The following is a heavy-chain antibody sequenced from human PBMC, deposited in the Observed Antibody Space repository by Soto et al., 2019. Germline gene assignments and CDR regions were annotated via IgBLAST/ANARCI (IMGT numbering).Heavy chain of an antibody. J-gene: IGHJ6*02. V-gene: IGHV5-51*01. CDR2: IYPGDSDT. Sequence: GESLKISCKGSGYSFTSYWIGWVRQMPGKGLEWMGIIYPGDSDTRYSPSFQGQVTISADKSISTAYLQWSSLKASDTAMYYCARLPVGCSSTSFSLVYYGMDVWGQGTTVTVSS. D-gene: IGHD2-2*01. CDR1: GYSFTSYW. CDR3: ARLPVGCSSTSFSLVYYGMDV.